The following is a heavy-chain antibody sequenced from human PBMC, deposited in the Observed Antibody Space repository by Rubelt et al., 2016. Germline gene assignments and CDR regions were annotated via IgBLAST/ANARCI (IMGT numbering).Heavy chain of an antibody. CDR3: ARGRTGFQFDY. J-gene: IGHJ4*02. CDR1: RNYG. D-gene: IGHD1-1*01. CDR2: IYYDGSNK. Sequence: RNYGMHWVRQAPGKGLEWVALIYYDGSNKYCADSVKGRFTISRDNSKNTLYLQMNSLRDEDTAVYYCARGRTGFQFDYWGQGTLVTVSS. V-gene: IGHV3-33*01.